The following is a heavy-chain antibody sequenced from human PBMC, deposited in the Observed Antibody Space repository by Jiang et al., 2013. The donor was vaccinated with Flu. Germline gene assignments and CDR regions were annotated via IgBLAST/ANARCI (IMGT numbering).Heavy chain of an antibody. D-gene: IGHD3-10*01. J-gene: IGHJ5*02. CDR3: ARGRGGGGPRGWFDP. CDR2: INPNSGGT. V-gene: IGHV1-2*02. CDR1: GYTFTGYY. Sequence: GAEVKKPGASVKVSCKASGYTFTGYYMHWVRQAPGQGLEWMGWINPNSGGTNYAQKFQGRVTMTRDTSISTAYMELSRLRSDDTAVYYCARGRGGGGPRGWFDPWGQGTLVTVSS.